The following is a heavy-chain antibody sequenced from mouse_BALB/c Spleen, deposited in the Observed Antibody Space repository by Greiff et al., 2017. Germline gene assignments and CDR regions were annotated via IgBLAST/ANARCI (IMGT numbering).Heavy chain of an antibody. CDR1: GYSITSYYA. D-gene: IGHD2-1*01. V-gene: IGHV3-2*02. Sequence: VQLKVSGPGLVKPSQSLSLTCTVTGYSITSYYAWNWIRQFPGNKLEWMGYISYSGSTSYNPSLKSRISITRDTSKNQFFLQLNSVTTEDTATYYCARGDYGNGAMDYWGQGTSVTVSS. CDR2: ISYSGST. CDR3: ARGDYGNGAMDY. J-gene: IGHJ4*01.